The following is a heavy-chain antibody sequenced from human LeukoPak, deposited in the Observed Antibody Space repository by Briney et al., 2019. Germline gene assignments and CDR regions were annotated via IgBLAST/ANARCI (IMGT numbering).Heavy chain of an antibody. Sequence: GGSLRLSCAASGFTFSSYWMSWVRQAPGKGLEWVANIKQDGSEKYYVDSVKGRFTISRDKAKNSLYLQMNSLRAEDTAVYYCARDVSIWFREHDAFDIWGQGTMVTVSS. J-gene: IGHJ3*02. D-gene: IGHD3-10*01. CDR1: GFTFSSYW. CDR3: ARDVSIWFREHDAFDI. V-gene: IGHV3-7*01. CDR2: IKQDGSEK.